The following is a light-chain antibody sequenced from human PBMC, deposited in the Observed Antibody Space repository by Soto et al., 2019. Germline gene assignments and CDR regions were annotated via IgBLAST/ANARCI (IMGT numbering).Light chain of an antibody. CDR3: QQYSIWRT. CDR2: GAS. J-gene: IGKJ1*01. Sequence: EIVLTQSPATLSSFPGDRVTLSCRASQAVNTRLAWYQHKPGQAPRLLIYGASTRATGIPARFSGSGSGTEFTLTISSLQSEDFAVYYCQQYSIWRTFGQGTKVDIK. CDR1: QAVNTR. V-gene: IGKV3-15*01.